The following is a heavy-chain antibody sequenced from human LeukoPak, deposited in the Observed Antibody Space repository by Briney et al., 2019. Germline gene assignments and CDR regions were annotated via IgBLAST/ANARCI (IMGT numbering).Heavy chain of an antibody. D-gene: IGHD3-16*02. CDR2: ISGSGDRI. CDR3: ARDYAWDSYGLVLDS. V-gene: IGHV3-11*01. CDR1: GFTFNDYY. J-gene: IGHJ4*02. Sequence: GGSLRLSCAASGFTFNDYYMSWIRQAPGEGLEWISYISGSGDRIYYADSVKGRFTISRDNAKNSLYLQLNSLRAEDTAVYYCARDYAWDSYGLVLDSWGQGALVAVSS.